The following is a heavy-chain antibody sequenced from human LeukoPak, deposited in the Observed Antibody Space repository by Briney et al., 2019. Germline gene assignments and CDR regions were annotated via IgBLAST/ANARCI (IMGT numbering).Heavy chain of an antibody. CDR2: IYNSGST. J-gene: IGHJ6*02. CDR1: GGSISSYY. CDR3: ARRTGYYYGMDV. Sequence: SETLSLTCTVSGGSISSYYWSWIRQPPGKGLEWIGDIYNSGSTNYNPSLKSRVTISVDMSKNQFSLKLSSVTAADTAVYYCARRTGYYYGMDVWGQGTTVTVSS. D-gene: IGHD3/OR15-3a*01. V-gene: IGHV4-59*08.